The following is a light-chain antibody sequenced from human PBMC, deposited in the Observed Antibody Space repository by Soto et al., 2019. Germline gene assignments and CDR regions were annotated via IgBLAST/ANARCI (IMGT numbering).Light chain of an antibody. J-gene: IGKJ1*01. CDR3: KQYTTYPWT. Sequence: DIQMPQSPSTLSASVGEGVTITGRASQSISSWLAWYQQKPGRAPKVLIFDASSLESGVPSRFSGSGSATEFTLTISSLQPDDFATYYCKQYTTYPWTFGQGTKVVIK. CDR2: DAS. CDR1: QSISSW. V-gene: IGKV1-5*01.